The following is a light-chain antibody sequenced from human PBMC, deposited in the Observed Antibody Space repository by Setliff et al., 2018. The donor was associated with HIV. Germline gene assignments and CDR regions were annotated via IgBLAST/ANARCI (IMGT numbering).Light chain of an antibody. J-gene: IGLJ1*01. Sequence: QSVLTQPASVSGSPGQSITISCTGTSSDVGGYNYVSWYQQHPGKAPKLMIYEVSNRPSGVSNRFSGSKSGNTASLTISGLQAEDEGDYYCYSYTAGTSYVFGGGTKGTVL. V-gene: IGLV2-14*01. CDR1: SSDVGGYNY. CDR2: EVS. CDR3: YSYTAGTSYV.